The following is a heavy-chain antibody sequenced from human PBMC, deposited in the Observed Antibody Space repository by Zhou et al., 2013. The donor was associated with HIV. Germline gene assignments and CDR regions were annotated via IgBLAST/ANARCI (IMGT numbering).Heavy chain of an antibody. CDR3: GRGHLWSYYYYGMDV. Sequence: QVQLVQAGGEVAKPGASVRVSCKASGYKFTSYYIHWVRQAPGQGLEWLGWIHPNNGATKYAQKFQGRVTITADESTTTAHMELSSLRSEDTAVYYCGRGHLWSYYYYGMDVWGQGTTVTVSS. J-gene: IGHJ6*02. CDR1: GYKFTSYY. V-gene: IGHV1-2*02. D-gene: IGHD3-10*01. CDR2: IHPNNGAT.